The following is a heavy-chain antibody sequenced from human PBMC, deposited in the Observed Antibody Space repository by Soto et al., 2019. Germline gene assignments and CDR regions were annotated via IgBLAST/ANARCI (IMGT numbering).Heavy chain of an antibody. V-gene: IGHV3-48*03. D-gene: IGHD6-13*01. J-gene: IGHJ5*02. CDR3: ARLSYSSSWYVFDP. Sequence: GGSLRLSCAASGFTFSSYEMNWVRQAPGKGLEWVSYISSSGSTIYYADSVKGRFTISRDNAKNSLYLQMNSLRAEDTAVYYCARLSYSSSWYVFDPWGQGTLVTVSS. CDR1: GFTFSSYE. CDR2: ISSSGSTI.